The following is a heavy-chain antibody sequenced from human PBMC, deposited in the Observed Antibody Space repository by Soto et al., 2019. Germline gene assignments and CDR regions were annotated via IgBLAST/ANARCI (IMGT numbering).Heavy chain of an antibody. V-gene: IGHV5-10-1*01. Sequence: PGESLKISCKGSGYSFTSYWINWVRQMPGKGLEWMGKIDPSDSYTNYSPSFQGHVTISADKSISTAYLQWNSLKASDTAMYYCARLGVSSGNYYADYWGQGTLVTVSS. CDR2: IDPSDSYT. CDR1: GYSFTSYW. D-gene: IGHD1-26*01. J-gene: IGHJ4*02. CDR3: ARLGVSSGNYYADY.